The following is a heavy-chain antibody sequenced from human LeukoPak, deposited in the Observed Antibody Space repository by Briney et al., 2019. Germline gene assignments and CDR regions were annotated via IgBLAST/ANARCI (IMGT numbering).Heavy chain of an antibody. CDR1: GFTFSSYG. CDR3: ARGPSGYHNT. J-gene: IGHJ4*02. V-gene: IGHV3-23*01. D-gene: IGHD5-12*01. CDR2: ISGSGVST. Sequence: PGGSLRLSCAASGFTFSSYGMSWVRQAPGKGLDWVSSISGSGVSTYYADSVKGRFTISRDNSKNTLYLQMNSLRAEDTAVYYCARGPSGYHNTGGQGTLVTVSS.